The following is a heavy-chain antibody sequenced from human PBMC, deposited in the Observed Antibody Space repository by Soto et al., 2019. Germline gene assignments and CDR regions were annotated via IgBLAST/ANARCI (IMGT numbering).Heavy chain of an antibody. D-gene: IGHD1-26*01. Sequence: SETLSLTCTVSGGSISSYYWSWIRQPPGKGLEWIGYIYYSGSTNYNPSLKSRVTISVDTSKNQFSLKLGSVTAAETAVYYCARRLGSYDSFDIWGQGTMVTVSS. CDR3: ARRLGSYDSFDI. CDR1: GGSISSYY. CDR2: IYYSGST. V-gene: IGHV4-59*08. J-gene: IGHJ3*02.